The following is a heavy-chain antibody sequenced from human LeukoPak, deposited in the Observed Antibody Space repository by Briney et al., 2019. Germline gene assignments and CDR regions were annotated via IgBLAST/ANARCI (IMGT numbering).Heavy chain of an antibody. CDR1: GGTFSSYA. CDR2: IIPILGIA. CDR3: AGHILTGYPIDY. D-gene: IGHD3-9*01. Sequence: GASVKVSCKASGGTFSSYAISWVRQAPGQGLEWMGRIIPILGIANYAQKFQGRVTITADKSTSTAYMELSSLRSEDTAVYCCAGHILTGYPIDYWGQGTLVTVSS. J-gene: IGHJ4*02. V-gene: IGHV1-69*04.